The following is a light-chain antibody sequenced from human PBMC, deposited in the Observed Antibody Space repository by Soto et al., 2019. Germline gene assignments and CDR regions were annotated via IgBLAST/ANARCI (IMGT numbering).Light chain of an antibody. J-gene: IGLJ1*01. CDR3: QSYDSTLSARYV. CDR1: NSDIGNYIY. V-gene: IGLV2-11*01. CDR2: DVT. Sequence: QSALTQPRSVSGSPGQSVTISCTGTNSDIGNYIYVSWYQVHPGKAPKLIIYDVTKRPSGVPDRFSASTSGTSASLAITGLQAEDEGDYYCQSYDSTLSARYVFGTGTKVTVL.